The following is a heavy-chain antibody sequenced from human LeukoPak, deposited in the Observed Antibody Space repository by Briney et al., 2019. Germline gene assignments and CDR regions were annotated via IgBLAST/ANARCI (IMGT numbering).Heavy chain of an antibody. CDR3: ARKGDAFDF. CDR2: IKLDVSET. V-gene: IGHV3-7*01. J-gene: IGHJ3*01. Sequence: GGSLRLSCAASGFTFSSYWMPWVRQAPGKGPEWVANIKLDVSETYYVDSVRGRFTISRDNTKNSLYLQMDSLRAEDTAVYYCARKGDAFDFWGQGTMVTVSS. CDR1: GFTFSSYW.